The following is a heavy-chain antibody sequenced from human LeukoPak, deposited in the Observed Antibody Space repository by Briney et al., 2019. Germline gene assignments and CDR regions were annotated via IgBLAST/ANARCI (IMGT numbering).Heavy chain of an antibody. CDR2: ISYDGSNK. CDR3: ARDEYDSSGYYYPFDY. J-gene: IGHJ4*02. V-gene: IGHV3-30-3*01. D-gene: IGHD3-22*01. CDR1: GFTFSSYA. Sequence: GGSLRLSCAASGFTFSSYAMHWVRQAPGEGLEWVAVISYDGSNKYYADSVKGRFTISRDNSKNTLYLQMNSLRAEDTAVYYCARDEYDSSGYYYPFDYWGQGTLVTVSS.